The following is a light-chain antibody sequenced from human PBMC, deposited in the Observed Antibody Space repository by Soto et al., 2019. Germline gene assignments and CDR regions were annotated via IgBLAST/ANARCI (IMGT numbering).Light chain of an antibody. Sequence: EIVLTQSPATLSVSPGERVTLSCRASQSIGSDLAWYQQKPGQAPRLLIYDASTRAAGVPARFTGSGSETEFTLTISSLQSEDYAVYYCQHYNNWPPYTFGQGTKVDIK. CDR3: QHYNNWPPYT. J-gene: IGKJ2*01. CDR1: QSIGSD. CDR2: DAS. V-gene: IGKV3-15*01.